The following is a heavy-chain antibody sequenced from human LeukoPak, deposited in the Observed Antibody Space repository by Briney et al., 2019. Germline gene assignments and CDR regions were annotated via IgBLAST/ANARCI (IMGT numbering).Heavy chain of an antibody. CDR2: IYHSGST. CDR1: GGSISSGGYS. V-gene: IGHV4-30-2*01. CDR3: ARGLGSRYYFNS. D-gene: IGHD3-10*01. J-gene: IGHJ4*02. Sequence: PSETLSLTCAVPGGSISSGGYSWSWIRQPPGRGLEWIGYIYHSGSTYYNPSLKSRVTISGDTSKNQFSPKLTSVTAADTAVYYCARGLGSRYYFNSWGQGTLVTVSS.